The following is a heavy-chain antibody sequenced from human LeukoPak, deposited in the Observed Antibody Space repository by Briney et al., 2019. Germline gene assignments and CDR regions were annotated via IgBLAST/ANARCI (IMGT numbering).Heavy chain of an antibody. CDR1: GGTFSSYA. CDR3: ASGYCSGGSCVSSDY. J-gene: IGHJ4*02. Sequence: ASVKVSCKASGGTFSSYAISWVRQAPGQGLEWMGEIIPIFGTANYAQKFQGRVTITADESTSTAYMELSSLRSEDTAVYYCASGYCSGGSCVSSDYWGQGTLVTVSS. V-gene: IGHV1-69*13. CDR2: IIPIFGTA. D-gene: IGHD2-15*01.